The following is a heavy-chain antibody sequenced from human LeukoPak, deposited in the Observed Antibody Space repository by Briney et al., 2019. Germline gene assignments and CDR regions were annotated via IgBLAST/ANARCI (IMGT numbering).Heavy chain of an antibody. CDR1: GFTFSDYW. CDR2: VNSDGSAP. V-gene: IGHV3-74*03. J-gene: IGHJ6*04. Sequence: GGSLRLSCAASGFTFSDYWMHWVRHTPEKGLMWVSKVNSDGSAPQYAESVKGRFTISRDNSKNTLYLQMNSLRAEDTAVYYCARDSSSWYAYYYYYGMDVWGKGTTVTVSS. D-gene: IGHD6-13*01. CDR3: ARDSSSWYAYYYYYGMDV.